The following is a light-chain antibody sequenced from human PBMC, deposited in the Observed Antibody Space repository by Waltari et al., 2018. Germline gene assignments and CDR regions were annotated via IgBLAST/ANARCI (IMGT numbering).Light chain of an antibody. J-gene: IGKJ2*01. CDR3: QQYNNCPSYT. V-gene: IGKV3-15*01. CDR1: QRVSSN. Sequence: EIVMTQSPATLSVSPGERATLSCRASQRVSSNLAWDQQKPGQAPRLLIYGASTRATGIPARFSGSGSGTEFTLTISSMQSQDFAVYYCQQYNNCPSYTFGQGTKLEIK. CDR2: GAS.